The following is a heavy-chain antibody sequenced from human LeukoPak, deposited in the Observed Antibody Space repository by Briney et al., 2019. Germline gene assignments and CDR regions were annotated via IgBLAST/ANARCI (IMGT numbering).Heavy chain of an antibody. J-gene: IGHJ4*02. V-gene: IGHV5-51*01. D-gene: IGHD3-3*01. CDR1: GYSFTSYW. CDR2: IYPGDSDT. CDR3: ARRIRALNYDFWSGYYPSFDY. Sequence: GESLKISCKGSGYSFTSYWIGWVRQMPGKGLEWMGIIYPGDSDTRYSPSFQGQVTISADKSISTAYLQWSILKASDTAMYYCARRIRALNYDFWSGYYPSFDYWGQGTLVTVSS.